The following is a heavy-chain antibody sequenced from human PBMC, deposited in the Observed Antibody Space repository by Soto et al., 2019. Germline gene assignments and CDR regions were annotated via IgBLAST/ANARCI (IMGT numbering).Heavy chain of an antibody. CDR3: ARDERGTCTGSNGYYFDY. D-gene: IGHD6-25*01. J-gene: IGHJ4*02. CDR2: TSGNNDDT. CDR1: GYIFTHYG. V-gene: IGHV1-18*04. Sequence: QVQLVQSGTEVKEPGASVKVSCKASGYIFTHYGISWVRQAPGQGLEWMAWTSGNNDDTNYAPKLKDRFTLNTDKSTGTSYMGLRSLRSDDTAVYYCARDERGTCTGSNGYYFDYWGQGTLVNVAS.